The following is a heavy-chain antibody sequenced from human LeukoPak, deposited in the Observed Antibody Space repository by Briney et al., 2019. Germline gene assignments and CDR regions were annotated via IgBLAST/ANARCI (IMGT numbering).Heavy chain of an antibody. CDR3: AREGKYTSSSGY. CDR1: GGSISSGDYY. V-gene: IGHV4-30-4*01. D-gene: IGHD6-6*01. J-gene: IGHJ4*02. CDR2: IYYNGNT. Sequence: SETLSLTCTVSGGSISSGDYYWSWIRQPPGKGLEWIGYIYYNGNTYYAPSLKSRVTISVDTSKNQFSLMLSSVTAADTAVYYCAREGKYTSSSGYWGQGTLVTVSS.